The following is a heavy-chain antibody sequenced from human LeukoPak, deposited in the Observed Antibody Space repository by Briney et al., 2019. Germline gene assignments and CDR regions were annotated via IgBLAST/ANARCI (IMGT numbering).Heavy chain of an antibody. V-gene: IGHV5-51*01. Sequence: GESLKISCKGSGYIFTSYWIGWVRQMPGKGLEWMGIIYPDDSDTTYSPSFQGQVTISADESISTAYLQWSSLKASDTAIYYCARHGHSSGSSYWGQGTLVTVSS. D-gene: IGHD6-19*01. CDR1: GYIFTSYW. J-gene: IGHJ4*02. CDR2: IYPDDSDT. CDR3: ARHGHSSGSSY.